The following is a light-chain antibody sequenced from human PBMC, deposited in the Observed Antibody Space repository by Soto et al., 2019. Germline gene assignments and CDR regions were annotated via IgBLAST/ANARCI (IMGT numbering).Light chain of an antibody. V-gene: IGKV1D-13*01. CDR1: QGISTG. CDR2: EAS. Sequence: AIQLTQSPSSLSASEGDRVTITCRASQGISTGLAWYQQKPGRTPKLLIYEASTLESGVPSRFSGSGSGTDFTLTISTLQSEDFATYYCQHFGDFPITFGQGTRLE. CDR3: QHFGDFPIT. J-gene: IGKJ5*01.